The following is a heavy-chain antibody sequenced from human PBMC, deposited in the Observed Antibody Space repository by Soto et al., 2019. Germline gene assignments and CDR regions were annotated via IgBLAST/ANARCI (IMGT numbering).Heavy chain of an antibody. CDR1: GFTFSDSA. Sequence: EVQLAESGGGLVQPGGSLKLSCAASGFTFSDSAMHWVRQASGKGLEWVGRIRSKANSFATAYAASVQGRFTISRDDLENTAYLQMNSLKTEDTAVYYCSSSSGDWGQGTLVTVSS. V-gene: IGHV3-73*01. CDR2: IRSKANSFAT. D-gene: IGHD3-10*01. CDR3: SSSSGD. J-gene: IGHJ4*02.